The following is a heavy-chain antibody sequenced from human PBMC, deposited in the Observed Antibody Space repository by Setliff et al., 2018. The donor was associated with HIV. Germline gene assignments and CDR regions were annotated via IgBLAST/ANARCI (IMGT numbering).Heavy chain of an antibody. Sequence: GASVKVSCKASGYSFTVYYMHWVRQAPGQGLEWMGWINPNSGGTNYAQKFQGRVTMTTDTSTSTAYMELRSLRSDDTAVYYCARGGFLGSSSWYSIGDYYYGMDVWGQGTTVTVSS. J-gene: IGHJ6*02. D-gene: IGHD6-13*01. CDR2: INPNSGGT. V-gene: IGHV1-2*02. CDR3: ARGGFLGSSSWYSIGDYYYGMDV. CDR1: GYSFTVYY.